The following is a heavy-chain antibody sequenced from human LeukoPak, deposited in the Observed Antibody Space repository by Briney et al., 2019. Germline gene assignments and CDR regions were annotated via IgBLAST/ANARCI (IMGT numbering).Heavy chain of an antibody. D-gene: IGHD4-17*01. CDR2: IWNDGSNK. Sequence: PGGSLRLSCAVSGFSFYTYGIHWVRHAPGKGLEWVAVIWNDGSNKYYADSVKGRFTISRDNSKNTLYLQMNSLRVEDTAVYYCAKHRENYGDSCLDDYWGQGTLVTVSS. V-gene: IGHV3-33*06. J-gene: IGHJ4*02. CDR3: AKHRENYGDSCLDDY. CDR1: GFSFYTYG.